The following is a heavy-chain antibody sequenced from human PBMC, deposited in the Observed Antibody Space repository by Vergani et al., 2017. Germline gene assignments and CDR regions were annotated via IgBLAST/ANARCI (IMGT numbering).Heavy chain of an antibody. Sequence: QVQLQQWGAGLLKPSETLSLTCAVYGGSFSGYYWSWIRQPPGKGLEWIGEINHSGSTNYNPSLKSRVTISVDTSKNQCSLKLSSVTAADTAVYYCARGGGAAVADHWGQGTLVTVSS. D-gene: IGHD6-19*01. CDR1: GGSFSGYY. J-gene: IGHJ4*02. CDR2: INHSGST. CDR3: ARGGGAAVADH. V-gene: IGHV4-34*01.